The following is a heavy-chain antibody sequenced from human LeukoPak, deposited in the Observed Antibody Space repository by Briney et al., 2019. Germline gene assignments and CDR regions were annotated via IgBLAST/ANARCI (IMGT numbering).Heavy chain of an antibody. V-gene: IGHV4-59*01. Sequence: SETLSLTCTVSGGSISSYYWSWIRQPPGRGLEWIGYIYYSGSTNYNPSLKSRVTISVDTSKNQFSLKLSSVTAADTAVYYCARGLRTAAGIIDYWGQGTLVTVSS. D-gene: IGHD6-13*01. J-gene: IGHJ4*02. CDR3: ARGLRTAAGIIDY. CDR2: IYYSGST. CDR1: GGSISSYY.